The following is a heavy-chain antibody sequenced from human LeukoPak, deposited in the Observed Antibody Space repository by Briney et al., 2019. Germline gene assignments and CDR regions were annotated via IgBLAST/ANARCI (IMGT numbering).Heavy chain of an antibody. CDR3: ASLQSRGCFDY. CDR1: GGSISNYY. V-gene: IGHV4-59*01. D-gene: IGHD3-10*01. CDR2: IYCTGST. Sequence: ASETLSLTCTVSGGSISNYYWSWIRQPPGKGLEWIGYIYCTGSTNYNASLKSRVTISVDTSKNQFSLKLSSVTAADTAVYYCASLQSRGCFDYWGQGTLVTVSS. J-gene: IGHJ4*02.